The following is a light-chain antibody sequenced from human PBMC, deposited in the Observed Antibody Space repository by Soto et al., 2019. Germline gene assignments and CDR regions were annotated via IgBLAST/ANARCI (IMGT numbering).Light chain of an antibody. CDR1: QSVRNDY. CDR3: QQYGSLPET. V-gene: IGKV3-20*01. CDR2: GAS. Sequence: EVVLTQFPGTLPVSLGERATLSCRASQSVRNDYLAWYQQKRGQAPRLLIHGASTRATGIPDRFSGSGSGTDFILTIIRVEHGDVAMYFCQQYGSLPETFGQGTKVEIK. J-gene: IGKJ1*01.